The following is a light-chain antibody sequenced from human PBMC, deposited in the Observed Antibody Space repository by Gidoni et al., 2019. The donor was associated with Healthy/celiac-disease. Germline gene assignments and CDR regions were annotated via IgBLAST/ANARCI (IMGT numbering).Light chain of an antibody. CDR1: QGIRHD. J-gene: IGKJ2*01. CDR2: AAS. Sequence: DIQMTQSPSSLSASVGDRVTITCRASQGIRHDLGWFQQKPGKAPKRLIYAASTLKSWVPSRFSGSGSGTEFTLTISSLQPEDFATYYCLQHNSYPRTFXXXTKLEIK. CDR3: LQHNSYPRT. V-gene: IGKV1-17*01.